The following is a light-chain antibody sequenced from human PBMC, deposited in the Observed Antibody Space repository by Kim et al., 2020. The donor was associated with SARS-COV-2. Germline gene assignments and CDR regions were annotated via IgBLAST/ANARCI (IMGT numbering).Light chain of an antibody. V-gene: IGKV3-20*01. CDR3: QQYGSSPYT. CDR2: GVS. J-gene: IGKJ2*01. Sequence: LSPGERAILSCRASQSVSSSYLAWYQQRPGQTPRLLIYGVSSRATGIPDRFSGSGSGTDFTLTISRLEPEDFAVYYCQQYGSSPYTFGQGTKLEI. CDR1: QSVSSSY.